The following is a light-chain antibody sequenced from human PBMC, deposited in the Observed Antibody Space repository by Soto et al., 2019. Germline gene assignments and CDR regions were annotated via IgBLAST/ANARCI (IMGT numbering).Light chain of an antibody. CDR1: QSISSW. Sequence: DIQMTQSPSAPSASVGGRVTITSRASQSISSWLAWYQQEPGKAPQLLIYDASSLQSGVPSRFSGSGSGTEFTLTISSLQPDDFATYYCQQYNSYSGTFGQGTKVDTK. CDR3: QQYNSYSGT. CDR2: DAS. V-gene: IGKV1-5*01. J-gene: IGKJ1*01.